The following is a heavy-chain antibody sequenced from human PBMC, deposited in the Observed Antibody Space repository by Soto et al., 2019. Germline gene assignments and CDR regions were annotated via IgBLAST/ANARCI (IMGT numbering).Heavy chain of an antibody. D-gene: IGHD3-9*01. CDR3: AKDSTIGYYNYPLDY. CDR1: VLTCSSYG. Sequence: RGSRRLACGRSVLTCSSYGMHWVLQAPGKGLEWVAVISYDGSNKYYADSVKGRFTISRDNSKNTLYLQMNSLSAEDTAVYYCAKDSTIGYYNYPLDYWGQGTLVTVSS. V-gene: IGHV3-30*18. CDR2: ISYDGSNK. J-gene: IGHJ4*02.